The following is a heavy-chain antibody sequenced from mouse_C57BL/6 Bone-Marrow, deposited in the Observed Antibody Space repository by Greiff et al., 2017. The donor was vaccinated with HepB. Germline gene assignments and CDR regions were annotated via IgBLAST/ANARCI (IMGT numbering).Heavy chain of an antibody. D-gene: IGHD1-1*01. J-gene: IGHJ2*01. CDR3: AREWYYYGSSHFDY. CDR2: INYDGSST. V-gene: IGHV5-16*01. CDR1: GFTFSDYY. Sequence: EVKLMESEGGLVQPGSSMKLSCTASGFTFSDYYMAWVRQVPEKGLEWVANINYDGSSTYYLDSLKSRFIISRDNAKNILYLQMSSLKSEDTATYYCAREWYYYGSSHFDYWGQGTTLTVSS.